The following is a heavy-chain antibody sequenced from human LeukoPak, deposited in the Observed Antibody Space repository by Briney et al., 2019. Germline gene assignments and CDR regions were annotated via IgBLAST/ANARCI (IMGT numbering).Heavy chain of an antibody. Sequence: GASVKVSCKASGYTFTSYAMHWVRQAPGQRLEWMGWINAGNGNTKYSQEFQGRVTITRDTSASTAYMELSRLRSDDTAVYYCARDSGSSYFDYWGQGTLVTVSS. CDR3: ARDSGSSYFDY. D-gene: IGHD1-26*01. CDR2: INAGNGNT. CDR1: GYTFTSYA. J-gene: IGHJ4*02. V-gene: IGHV1-3*01.